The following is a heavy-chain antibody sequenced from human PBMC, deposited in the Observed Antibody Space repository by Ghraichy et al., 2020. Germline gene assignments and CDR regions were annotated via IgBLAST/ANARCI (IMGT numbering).Heavy chain of an antibody. D-gene: IGHD3-3*01. J-gene: IGHJ4*02. CDR2: ISAGGTNT. CDR1: GFTFSSYA. CDR3: HGFGVVII. V-gene: IGHV3-23*01. Sequence: GSLRLSCAASGFTFSSYAMSWVRQAPGKGLEWVSAISAGGTNTYFADSVKGRFTISRENSKNTLYLQMNSLRAEDTAVYYCHGFGVVIIWGQGTLVTVSS.